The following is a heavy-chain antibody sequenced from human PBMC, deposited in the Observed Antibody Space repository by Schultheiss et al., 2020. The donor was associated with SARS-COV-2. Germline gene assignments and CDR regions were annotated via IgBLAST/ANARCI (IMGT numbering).Heavy chain of an antibody. CDR3: AKCPKVHGSTWYFDY. V-gene: IGHV3-30*18. J-gene: IGHJ4*02. D-gene: IGHD6-13*01. CDR2: ISYDGDRK. Sequence: SLKISCAASGFTFNNYDMHWVRQAPGKGPEWVAAISYDGDRKYYADSVKGRFTISRDNSNNAQYLQMNSLRPEDTGVYYCAKCPKVHGSTWYFDYWGQGTLVTVSS. CDR1: GFTFNNYD.